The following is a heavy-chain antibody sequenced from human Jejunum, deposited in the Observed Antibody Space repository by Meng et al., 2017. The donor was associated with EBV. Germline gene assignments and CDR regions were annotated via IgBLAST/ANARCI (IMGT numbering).Heavy chain of an antibody. D-gene: IGHD3/OR15-3a*01. Sequence: QVQVVASGSGVKQPGASVKRSCKASGYTFTNYPIHWVRQAPGQRPEWMGCINPGNGETEFSQKFQGRVTITRYTSATTAYMELTSLRSEDTAVYYCASRPGFNIGPFDYWGQGTLVTVPS. CDR2: INPGNGET. V-gene: IGHV1-3*01. CDR1: GYTFTNYP. CDR3: ASRPGFNIGPFDY. J-gene: IGHJ4*02.